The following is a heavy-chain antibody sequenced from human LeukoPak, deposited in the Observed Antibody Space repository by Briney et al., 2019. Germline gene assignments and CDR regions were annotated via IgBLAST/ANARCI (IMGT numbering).Heavy chain of an antibody. CDR2: ISGYDGDT. CDR1: GYTFSSSA. D-gene: IGHD2-15*01. J-gene: IGHJ4*02. V-gene: IGHV1-18*01. Sequence: ASVKVSCKASGYTFSSSAISWVRLAPGQGLEWMGWISGYDGDTEYAQKVQGRLTLTTDTSTSTAYMELRSLRSDDTAVYYCASDCSGGCCFLGRFGYWGQGTLVTVCS. CDR3: ASDCSGGCCFLGRFGY.